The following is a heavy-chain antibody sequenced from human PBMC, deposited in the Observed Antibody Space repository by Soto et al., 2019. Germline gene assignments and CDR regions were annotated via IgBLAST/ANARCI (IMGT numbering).Heavy chain of an antibody. V-gene: IGHV4-59*01. CDR2: IYFSGST. CDR3: AAYDSEGYFEY. CDR1: GVSITNFH. D-gene: IGHD3-9*01. Sequence: TSETLSLTCTVSGVSITNFHWSWIRQPPGKGLEWIGYIYFSGSTNYNPSLKSRVTMSIDTSKNEFSLELISETAADTAAYYCAAYDSEGYFEYWGQGALVTVSS. J-gene: IGHJ4*02.